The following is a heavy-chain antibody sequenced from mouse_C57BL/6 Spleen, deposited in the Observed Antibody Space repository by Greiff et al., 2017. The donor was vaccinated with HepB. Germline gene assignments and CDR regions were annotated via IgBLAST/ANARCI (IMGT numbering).Heavy chain of an antibody. CDR2: IYPGDGDT. Sequence: QVQLQQSGPELVKPGASVKISCKASGYAFSSSWMNWVKQRPGKGLEWIGRIYPGDGDTNYNGKFKGKATLTADKSSSTAYMQRSSLTSEDSAVYFCARGPIYYYGSSYDYAMDYWGQGTSVTVSS. CDR1: GYAFSSSW. V-gene: IGHV1-82*01. D-gene: IGHD1-1*01. CDR3: ARGPIYYYGSSYDYAMDY. J-gene: IGHJ4*01.